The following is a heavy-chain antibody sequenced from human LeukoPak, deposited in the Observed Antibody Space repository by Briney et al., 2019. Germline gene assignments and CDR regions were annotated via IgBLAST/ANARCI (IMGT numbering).Heavy chain of an antibody. CDR2: MNPNSGNT. J-gene: IGHJ5*02. D-gene: IGHD6-13*01. CDR3: ARGRKSGRAAAGTAP. V-gene: IGHV1-8*01. CDR1: GYTFTSYD. Sequence: ASVKVSCKASGYTFTSYDINWVRQAPGQGLEWMGWMNPNSGNTGYAQKFQGRVTMTRNTSISTAYMELSSLRSEDTAVYYCARGRKSGRAAAGTAPWGQGTLVTVSS.